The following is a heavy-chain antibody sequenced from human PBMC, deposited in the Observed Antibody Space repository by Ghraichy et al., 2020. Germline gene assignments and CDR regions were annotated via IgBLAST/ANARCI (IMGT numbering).Heavy chain of an antibody. CDR3: AKGIIAAPRYYYVMDL. D-gene: IGHD6-13*01. CDR1: GFTFTYYA. V-gene: IGHV3-23*01. CDR2: IGGDAVTT. J-gene: IGHJ6*02. Sequence: LSLTCAASGFTFTYYAMNWVRQAPGKGLELVSVIGGDAVTTYYADSVRGRFTISSDNSKNKLYLQINNLNDDDTAVYYCAKGIIAAPRYYYVMDLWGQGTTVKVS.